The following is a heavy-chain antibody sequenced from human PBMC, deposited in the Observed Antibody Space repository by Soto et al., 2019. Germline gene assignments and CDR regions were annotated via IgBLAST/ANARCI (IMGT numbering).Heavy chain of an antibody. CDR2: MNPNSGNT. CDR1: GYTFTSYD. V-gene: IGHV1-8*01. D-gene: IGHD4-17*01. CDR3: ASTLYGDNVDH. J-gene: IGHJ4*02. Sequence: QVQLVQSGAEVKKPGASVKVSCKASGYTFTSYDINWVRQATGQGLEWMGWMNPNSGNTGYAQKFQGRVTMTRNTYISTGYMELSRLRSDDTAGYYCASTLYGDNVDHWGQGTLVTVSS.